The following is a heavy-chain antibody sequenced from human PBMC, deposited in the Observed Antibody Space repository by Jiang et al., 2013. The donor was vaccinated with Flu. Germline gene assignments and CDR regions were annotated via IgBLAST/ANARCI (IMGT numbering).Heavy chain of an antibody. CDR3: ARDQGGVTIFGVVDAFDI. CDR1: GYTFTSYG. V-gene: IGHV1-18*01. J-gene: IGHJ3*02. CDR2: ISAYNGNT. Sequence: PGASVKVSCKASGYTFTSYGISWVRQAPGQGLEWMGWISAYNGNTNYAQKLQGRVTMTTDTSTSTAYMELRSLRSDDTAVYYCARDQGGVTIFGVVDAFDIWGQGTMVTVSS. D-gene: IGHD3-3*01.